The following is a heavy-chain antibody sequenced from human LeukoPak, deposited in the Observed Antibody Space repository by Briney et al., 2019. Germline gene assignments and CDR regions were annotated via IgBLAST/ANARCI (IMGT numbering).Heavy chain of an antibody. CDR2: IYHSGST. CDR1: GGSISSGGYY. V-gene: IGHV4-30-2*01. CDR3: ARDGSGWYSMDV. D-gene: IGHD6-19*01. J-gene: IGHJ6*03. Sequence: PSETLSLTCTVSGGSISSGGYYWSWIRQPPGKGLEWIGYIYHSGSTYYNPSLKSRVTISVDRSKNQFSLKLSSVTAADTAVYYCARDGSGWYSMDVWGKGTTVTVSS.